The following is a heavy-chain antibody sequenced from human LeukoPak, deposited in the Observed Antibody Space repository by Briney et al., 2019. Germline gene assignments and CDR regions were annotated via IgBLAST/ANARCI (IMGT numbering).Heavy chain of an antibody. CDR3: ARDGGEMATIDYYYYMDV. CDR1: GYTFTRYY. D-gene: IGHD5-24*01. CDR2: LSPSGGST. Sequence: ASVKVSCKASGYTFTRYYIHWVRQAPGQGLEWMGILSPSGGSTNYAQKFQGRVTMTRDTSTNTVYMELSSLRSEDTAVYYCARDGGEMATIDYYYYMDVWGKGTTVTISS. V-gene: IGHV1-46*01. J-gene: IGHJ6*03.